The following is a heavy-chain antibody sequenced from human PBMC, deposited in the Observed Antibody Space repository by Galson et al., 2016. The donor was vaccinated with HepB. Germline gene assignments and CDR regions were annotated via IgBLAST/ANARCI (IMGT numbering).Heavy chain of an antibody. V-gene: IGHV4-4*02. CDR2: IHHSGNT. CDR1: GGSISSSNW. Sequence: SETLALTCGVSGGSISSSNWWSWVRQPPGKGLDWIGEIHHSGNTNYNPSLKSRVTMSVDKSKNQFSLRLNSVTAADTAVYFCARGGQDTEMVYNWFGPWGPGTLVTVSS. CDR3: ARGGQDTEMVYNWFGP. D-gene: IGHD5-18*01. J-gene: IGHJ5*02.